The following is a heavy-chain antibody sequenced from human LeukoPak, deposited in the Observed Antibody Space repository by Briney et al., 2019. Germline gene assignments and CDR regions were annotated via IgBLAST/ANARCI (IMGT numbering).Heavy chain of an antibody. J-gene: IGHJ4*02. Sequence: GGSLRLSCAASGFTFDDYAMHWVRQAPGKGLEWVSGISWNSGRIGYADSVKGRFTISRDNAKNSMYLQMNSLRDEDTALYYCAKDMGERLARIRLDYWGQGTLVTVSS. CDR2: ISWNSGRI. D-gene: IGHD3-16*01. CDR1: GFTFDDYA. V-gene: IGHV3-9*01. CDR3: AKDMGERLARIRLDY.